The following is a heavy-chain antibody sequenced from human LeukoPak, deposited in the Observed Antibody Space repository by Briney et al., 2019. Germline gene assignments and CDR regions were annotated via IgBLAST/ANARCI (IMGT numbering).Heavy chain of an antibody. D-gene: IGHD6-25*01. CDR2: ISSSSSYI. V-gene: IGHV3-21*01. CDR3: ARSIAAADPTGY. CDR1: GFTFSSYS. Sequence: GGSLRLSCAASGFTFSSYSTNWVRQAPGKGLEWVSSISSSSSYIYYADSVKGRFTISRDNAKNSLYLQMNSLRAEDTAVYYCARSIAAADPTGYWGQGTLVTVSS. J-gene: IGHJ4*02.